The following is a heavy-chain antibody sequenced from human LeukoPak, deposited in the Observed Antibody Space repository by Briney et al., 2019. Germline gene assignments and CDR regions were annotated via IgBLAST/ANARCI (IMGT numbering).Heavy chain of an antibody. CDR3: AKDIGYYDGNWFDA. J-gene: IGHJ5*02. CDR1: GFTLRSYV. CDR2: ISGSGGST. Sequence: GGSLRVSFAASGFTLRSYVMNWVRPAPGEGLEWVSGISGSGGSTYYAHSVKGRFTISRDNSKNTLYLQMNSLRAEDTAVYYCAKDIGYYDGNWFDAWGQGTLVTVSS. D-gene: IGHD3-22*01. V-gene: IGHV3-23*01.